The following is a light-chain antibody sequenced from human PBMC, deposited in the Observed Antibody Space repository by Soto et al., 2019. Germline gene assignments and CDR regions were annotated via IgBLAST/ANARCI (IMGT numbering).Light chain of an antibody. CDR1: RSVLHSSNNQNY. CDR3: QQYYSAPYT. Sequence: DIVMTQSPDSLAVSLGERATINCKSSRSVLHSSNNQNYLAWYQQKPRQSPKLLIYWVSTRESGVPDRFSGSGSGTDFTLTINDLQAEDVAVYYCQQYYSAPYTFGQGSQVEIK. J-gene: IGKJ2*01. V-gene: IGKV4-1*01. CDR2: WVS.